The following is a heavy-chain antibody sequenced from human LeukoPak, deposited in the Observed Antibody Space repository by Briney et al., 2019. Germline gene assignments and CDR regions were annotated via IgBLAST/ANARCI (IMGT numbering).Heavy chain of an antibody. Sequence: GGSLRLSCAASGFTFSSYGMSWVRQAPGKGLEWVSAISGSGGSTYYADSVKGRFTISRDNSKNTLYLQMNSLRAEDTAVYYWAKEGELPTHFDYWGQGTLVAVSS. J-gene: IGHJ4*02. V-gene: IGHV3-23*01. D-gene: IGHD1-26*01. CDR3: AKEGELPTHFDY. CDR2: ISGSGGST. CDR1: GFTFSSYG.